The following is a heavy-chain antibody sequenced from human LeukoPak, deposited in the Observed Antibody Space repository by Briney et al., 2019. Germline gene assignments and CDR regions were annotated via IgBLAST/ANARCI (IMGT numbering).Heavy chain of an antibody. CDR3: AELGITMIGGV. Sequence: GGSLRLSCAASGFTLSSYEMNWVRQAPGKWLEWVSYISSSGSTIYYADSVKGRFTISRDNAKNSLYLQMNSLRAEDTAVYYCAELGITMIGGVWGKGTTVTISS. J-gene: IGHJ6*04. D-gene: IGHD3-10*02. CDR2: ISSSGSTI. V-gene: IGHV3-48*03. CDR1: GFTLSSYE.